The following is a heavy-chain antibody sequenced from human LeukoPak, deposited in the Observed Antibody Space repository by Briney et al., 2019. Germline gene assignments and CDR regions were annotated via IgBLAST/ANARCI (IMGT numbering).Heavy chain of an antibody. Sequence: GGSLRLSCAASGFTFSSYAMSWVRQAPGKGLEWFSAISDSGANTYYTDSVKGRLTISRNKPKNALYLQMISLSAEDTAVYFGANRGVVIRVILVGFHKEAYYFDSWGQGALVTVSS. CDR3: ANRGVVIRVILVGFHKEAYYFDS. D-gene: IGHD3-22*01. CDR1: GFTFSSYA. J-gene: IGHJ4*02. V-gene: IGHV3-23*01. CDR2: ISDSGANT.